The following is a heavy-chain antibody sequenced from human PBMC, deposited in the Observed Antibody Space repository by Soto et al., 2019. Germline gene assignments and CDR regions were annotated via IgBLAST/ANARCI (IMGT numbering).Heavy chain of an antibody. J-gene: IGHJ4*02. D-gene: IGHD3-22*01. Sequence: QVQLLESGGGVVQPGRSLGLSCAASGFTLSSYSMHWVRQAPGKGLEWVAVISYDGRNKYYADPVKGRFTISRDNSKNTLYLQMNGLRAEDTAVYYCAKDMPLFGFLTYYYDSSGYYRLFDYWGQGALVSVSS. CDR2: ISYDGRNK. V-gene: IGHV3-30*18. CDR1: GFTLSSYS. CDR3: AKDMPLFGFLTYYYDSSGYYRLFDY.